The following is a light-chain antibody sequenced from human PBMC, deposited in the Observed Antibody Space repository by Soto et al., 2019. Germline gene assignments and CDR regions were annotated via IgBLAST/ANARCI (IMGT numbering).Light chain of an antibody. Sequence: QSVLTQPASVSGSPGQSITISCTGTSSDIGSYNFVSWYQQHVGKAPKVMTYEGSKRPSGVSDRFSASKSGNTASLTISGLQAEDEADYYCCSHAGDHVVFGGGTQLTVL. CDR1: SSDIGSYNF. CDR2: EGS. J-gene: IGLJ2*01. V-gene: IGLV2-23*01. CDR3: CSHAGDHVV.